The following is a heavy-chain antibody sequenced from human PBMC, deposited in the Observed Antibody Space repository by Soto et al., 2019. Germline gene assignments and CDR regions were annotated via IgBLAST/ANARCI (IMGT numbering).Heavy chain of an antibody. CDR3: ARDGLPDDFRSGGYWFDP. CDR2: ISHDGRNE. Sequence: QAYLVESGEGVVQPGRSLRLSCAASGFSFSTFALHWVRQAPGEGLEWVALISHDGRNEKYAESVKGRFTITRDNSKNTVYMQMDSLRLEDTGVYYCARDGLPDDFRSGGYWFDPWGQGTQVTVSS. V-gene: IGHV3-30-3*01. CDR1: GFSFSTFA. J-gene: IGHJ5*02. D-gene: IGHD3-3*01.